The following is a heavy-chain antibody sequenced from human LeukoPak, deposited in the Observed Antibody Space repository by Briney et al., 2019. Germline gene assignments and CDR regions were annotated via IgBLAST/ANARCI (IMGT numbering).Heavy chain of an antibody. CDR2: ISSYNGNT. CDR1: GYTFTSYG. CDR3: AREGETTVAFDY. Sequence: ASVKLSCKASGYTFTSYGISWVRQAPGQGLEWIGWISSYNGNTNYAQKLQGRVTMTTHTSTSTAYMELRSLRSDDTAVYYCAREGETTVAFDYWGQGTLVTVSS. D-gene: IGHD4-23*01. V-gene: IGHV1-18*01. J-gene: IGHJ4*02.